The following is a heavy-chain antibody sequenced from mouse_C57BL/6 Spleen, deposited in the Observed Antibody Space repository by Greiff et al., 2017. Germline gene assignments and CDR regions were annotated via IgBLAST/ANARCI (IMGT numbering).Heavy chain of an antibody. CDR2: IDPEDGET. J-gene: IGHJ2*01. CDR3: ARRITTVVATDFDY. CDR1: GFNIKDYY. D-gene: IGHD1-1*01. V-gene: IGHV14-2*01. Sequence: DVKLQESGAELVKPGASVKLSCTASGFNIKDYYMHWVKQRTEQGLEWIGRIDPEDGETKYAPKFQGKATITADTSSNTAYLQLSSLTSEDAAVYYCARRITTVVATDFDYWGQGTTLTVSS.